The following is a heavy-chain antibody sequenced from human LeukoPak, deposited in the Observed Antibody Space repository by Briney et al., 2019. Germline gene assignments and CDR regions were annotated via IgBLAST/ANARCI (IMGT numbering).Heavy chain of an antibody. CDR2: IIPILGTA. CDR1: GGTFSSYA. V-gene: IGHV1-69*05. J-gene: IGHJ5*02. Sequence: SVKVSCKASGGTFSSYAISWVRQAPGQGLEWMGGIIPILGTANYAQKFQGRVTITTDESTSTAYMELSSLRSEDTAVYYCARAIASITIFGVVTGFDPWGQGTLVTVSS. CDR3: ARAIASITIFGVVTGFDP. D-gene: IGHD3-3*01.